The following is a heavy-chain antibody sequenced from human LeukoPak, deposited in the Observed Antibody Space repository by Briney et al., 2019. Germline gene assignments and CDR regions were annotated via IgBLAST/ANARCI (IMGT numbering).Heavy chain of an antibody. D-gene: IGHD3-16*01. CDR2: ISYSGSI. CDR3: ATLEIGDYYFDY. J-gene: IGHJ4*02. Sequence: SETLSLTCTVSGGSISSRPYYWGWVRQPPGQGLGWIGSISYSGSIHYNPSLKSRVTISVDTSRNHFSLRLSSVTAADTAVYYCATLEIGDYYFDYWGQGTLVTVSS. V-gene: IGHV4-39*01. CDR1: GGSISSRPYY.